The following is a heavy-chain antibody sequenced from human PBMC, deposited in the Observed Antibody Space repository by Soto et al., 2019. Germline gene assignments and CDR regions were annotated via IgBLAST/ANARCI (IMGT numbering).Heavy chain of an antibody. J-gene: IGHJ5*02. CDR2: ISSNGGSA. D-gene: IGHD6-19*01. Sequence: PGGSLRLSCSASGFTFSNYAMHWVRQAPGKGLEYVSSISSNGGSAYYADSVKGRFTISRDNSKNTLYLQMSSLRPDDTAVYYCARVKGSGWPNWPDPWGQGT. V-gene: IGHV3-64*04. CDR1: GFTFSNYA. CDR3: ARVKGSGWPNWPDP.